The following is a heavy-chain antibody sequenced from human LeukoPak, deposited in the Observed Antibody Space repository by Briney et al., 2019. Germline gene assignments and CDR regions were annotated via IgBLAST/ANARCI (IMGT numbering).Heavy chain of an antibody. V-gene: IGHV3-74*01. J-gene: IGHJ6*02. D-gene: IGHD3-3*01. CDR2: INSDGSST. CDR1: GFSFSSYC. Sequence: PGGSLRLSCAASGFSFSSYCMHWVRQAPGKGLVWVSRINSDGSSTSYADSVTGRFTISRDNAKNTLYLQMNSLRAEDTAVYYCAREPTTIFGVVDRYGMDVWGQGTSVTVSS. CDR3: AREPTTIFGVVDRYGMDV.